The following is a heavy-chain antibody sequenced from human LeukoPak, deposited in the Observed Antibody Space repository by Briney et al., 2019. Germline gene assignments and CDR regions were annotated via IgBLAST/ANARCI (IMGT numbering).Heavy chain of an antibody. CDR3: ASSTYYYDSSGPDY. V-gene: IGHV3-30-3*02. CDR2: IWYDGSNK. CDR1: GFTFSNYA. Sequence: PGRSLRLSCAASGFTFSNYAMHWVRQAPGKGLEWVAVIWYDGSNKYYADSVKGRFTISRDNSKNTLYLQMNSLRAEDTAVYYCASSTYYYDSSGPDYWGQGTLVTVSS. J-gene: IGHJ4*02. D-gene: IGHD3-22*01.